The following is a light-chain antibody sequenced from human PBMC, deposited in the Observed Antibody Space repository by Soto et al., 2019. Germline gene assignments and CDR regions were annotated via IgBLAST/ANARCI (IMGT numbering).Light chain of an antibody. CDR2: EGS. Sequence: QSALTQPASVSGAPGQSITISCTGTSSDVGSDNLVSWYQQHPGKAPKLMIYEGSKRPSGVSNRFSGSKSGNTASLTISGRQADEDDDYYCCSYAGSSTFGTDVFGTGTKLTVL. CDR3: CSYAGSSTFGTDV. V-gene: IGLV2-23*03. CDR1: SSDVGSDNL. J-gene: IGLJ1*01.